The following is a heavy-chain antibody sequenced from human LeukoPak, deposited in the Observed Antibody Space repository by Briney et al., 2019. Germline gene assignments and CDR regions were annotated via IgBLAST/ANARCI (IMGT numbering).Heavy chain of an antibody. CDR3: ARETYGYWLDYGMDV. CDR2: IYYSGST. J-gene: IGHJ6*02. Sequence: SETLSLTCTVSGGSISSSSYYWGWIRQPPGKGLEWIGSIYYSGSTYYNPSLKSRLTISVDTSKNQFSLKLNSVTAADTAVYYCARETYGYWLDYGMDVWGQGTTVTVSS. V-gene: IGHV4-39*07. CDR1: GGSISSSSYY. D-gene: IGHD5-18*01.